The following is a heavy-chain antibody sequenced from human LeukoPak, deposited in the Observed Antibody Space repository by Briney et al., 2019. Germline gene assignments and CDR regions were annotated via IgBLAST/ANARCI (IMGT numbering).Heavy chain of an antibody. D-gene: IGHD5-12*01. V-gene: IGHV1-69*01. J-gene: IGHJ4*02. Sequence: GSSVKVSCKASGGTFSSYAISWVRQAPGQGLEWVGGIIPIFGTANYAQKFQGRVTITADESTSTAYMELSSLRSEDTAVYYCARGHDIVATAYFDYWGQGTLVTVSS. CDR2: IIPIFGTA. CDR1: GGTFSSYA. CDR3: ARGHDIVATAYFDY.